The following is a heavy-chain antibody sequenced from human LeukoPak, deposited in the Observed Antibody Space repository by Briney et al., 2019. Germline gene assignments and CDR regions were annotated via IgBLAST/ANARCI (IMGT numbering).Heavy chain of an antibody. CDR1: GFTFDDYA. D-gene: IGHD3-9*01. CDR2: ISWNSGSI. Sequence: GGSLRLSCAASGFTFDDYAMHWVRQAPGKGLEWVSGISWNSGSIGYADSVKGRFTISRDNAKNSLYLQMNSLRAEDTALYYCAKDLTDDQGAFDIWGQGTMVTVSS. CDR3: AKDLTDDQGAFDI. V-gene: IGHV3-9*01. J-gene: IGHJ3*02.